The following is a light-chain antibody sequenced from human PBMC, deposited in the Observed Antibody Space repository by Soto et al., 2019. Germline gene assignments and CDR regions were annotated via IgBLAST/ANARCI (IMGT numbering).Light chain of an antibody. CDR2: KAT. CDR1: QSISSW. J-gene: IGKJ4*01. Sequence: DIQMTQSPSTLSASVGDRVTITCRASQSISSWLAWLQQKPGKAPKLLIYKATTVDRGLPPRFSGSGSGTEFTLTISGLHSDDFSTYYCQQYKIDSSFGGGTKVEIK. V-gene: IGKV1-5*03. CDR3: QQYKIDSS.